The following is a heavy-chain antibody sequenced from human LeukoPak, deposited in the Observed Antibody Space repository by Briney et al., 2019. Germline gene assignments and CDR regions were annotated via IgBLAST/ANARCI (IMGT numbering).Heavy chain of an antibody. CDR1: GDSISTYY. CDR2: IDYSVST. Sequence: SETLSLTCTVSGDSISTYYWSWLRQPPGKGLEWLGYIDYSVSTAYNPSLNGRVAVSLDASKNQFSLKLRSVTAADTAVYYCARLNGGNWGPGILVTVSS. V-gene: IGHV4-59*08. J-gene: IGHJ4*02. CDR3: ARLNGGN. D-gene: IGHD4-23*01.